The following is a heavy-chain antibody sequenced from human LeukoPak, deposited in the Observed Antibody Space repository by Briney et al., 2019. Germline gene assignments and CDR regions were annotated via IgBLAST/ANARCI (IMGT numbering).Heavy chain of an antibody. CDR3: ARDQPGDCSGGSCYDY. D-gene: IGHD2-15*01. Sequence: AASVKVSCKASGYTFTSYGISWVRQAPGQGLEWMGWISAYNGNTNYAQKLQGRVTMTTDTSTSTAYKELRSLRSDDTAVYYCARDQPGDCSGGSCYDYWGQGTLVTVSS. V-gene: IGHV1-18*01. J-gene: IGHJ4*02. CDR2: ISAYNGNT. CDR1: GYTFTSYG.